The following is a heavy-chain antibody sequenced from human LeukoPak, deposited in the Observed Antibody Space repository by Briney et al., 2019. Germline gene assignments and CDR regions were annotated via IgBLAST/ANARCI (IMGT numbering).Heavy chain of an antibody. J-gene: IGHJ4*02. Sequence: GFLRLSCAASGFTFSSYAMHWVRQAPGKGLEYVSAISSNGGSTYYANSVKGRFTISRDNSKNTLYLQMGSLRAEDMAVYYCARVWGCSSTSCYSYFDYWGQGTLVTVSS. CDR3: ARVWGCSSTSCYSYFDY. CDR2: ISSNGGST. CDR1: GFTFSSYA. V-gene: IGHV3-64*01. D-gene: IGHD2-2*02.